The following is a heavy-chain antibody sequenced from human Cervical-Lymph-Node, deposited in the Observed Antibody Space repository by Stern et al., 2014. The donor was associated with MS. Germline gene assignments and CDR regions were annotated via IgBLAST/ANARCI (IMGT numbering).Heavy chain of an antibody. V-gene: IGHV3-30*18. D-gene: IGHD3-3*01. CDR1: GFTFSSYG. Sequence: LQLVESGGGVVQPGRSLRLSCEASGFTFSSYGMHWVRQAPGKGLEWVAVISSDGSNNYYAAYVQGRVTIYRDYSKYTPYLDMNSLRAEDTAVYYCAKEPSAFAIFGGIDYWGQGTLVTVSS. CDR3: AKEPSAFAIFGGIDY. J-gene: IGHJ4*02. CDR2: ISSDGSNN.